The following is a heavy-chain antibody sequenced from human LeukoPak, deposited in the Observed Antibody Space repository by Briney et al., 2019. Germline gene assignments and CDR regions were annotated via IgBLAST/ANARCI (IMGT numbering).Heavy chain of an antibody. D-gene: IGHD2-21*01. Sequence: GGSLRLSCAASGFTVSSTYMSWVRQAPGRGLEWVSVIYKDGKIYYIDSVKGRFTISRDTSKNTLYLQMNSLRVEDTAVYYCASRHCSGGDCYFAGADPFDHWGQGTLVTVSS. CDR2: IYKDGKI. CDR3: ASRHCSGGDCYFAGADPFDH. CDR1: GFTVSSTY. J-gene: IGHJ4*02. V-gene: IGHV3-53*01.